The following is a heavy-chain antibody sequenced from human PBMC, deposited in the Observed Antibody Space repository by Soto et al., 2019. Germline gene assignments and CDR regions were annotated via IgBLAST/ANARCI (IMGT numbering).Heavy chain of an antibody. D-gene: IGHD4-17*01. CDR2: IFSNDDK. CDR1: GFSLSNARMG. CDR3: ARIRYGDSTEGDGWVDP. V-gene: IGHV2-26*01. Sequence: QVTLKESGPVLVNPTEPLTLTCTVSGFSLSNARMGVSWIRQPPGKALEWLAHIFSNDDKSYSTSLKSRLTLSKDTSKSQVVPTMNNMDPVDTATYYCARIRYGDSTEGDGWVDPWGQGTLVTVSS. J-gene: IGHJ5*02.